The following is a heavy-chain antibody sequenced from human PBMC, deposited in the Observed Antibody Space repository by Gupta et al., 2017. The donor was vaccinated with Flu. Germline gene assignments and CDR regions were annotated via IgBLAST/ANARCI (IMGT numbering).Heavy chain of an antibody. D-gene: IGHD2-21*01. Sequence: QVHLVESGGAVVQPGRSLTLSCEASGFTFRNYGMHWVRQSPGKCLEWVAVIWDNGSREYYADSVRARFSVSRDNSNNRLYLQMNGLLVEDTAIYYCARLRGSDLDLDNWGQGTLVTVSS. V-gene: IGHV3-33*01. CDR2: IWDNGSRE. CDR3: ARLRGSDLDLDN. CDR1: GFTFRNYG. J-gene: IGHJ4*02.